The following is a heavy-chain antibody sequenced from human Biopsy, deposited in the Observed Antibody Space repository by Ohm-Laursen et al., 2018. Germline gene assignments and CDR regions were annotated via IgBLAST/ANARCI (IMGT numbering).Heavy chain of an antibody. Sequence: PSQTLPLTCTVSGGSISSDYRSWIRQTPGKGLEWIGYIYYSGSTNYNPSLKSRVTISVDTSKNQFSLRLNSVTAADTAVYYCARATNSTGWPYYYFYGMDVWGQGTTVTVSS. CDR2: IYYSGST. CDR3: ARATNSTGWPYYYFYGMDV. V-gene: IGHV4-59*01. CDR1: GGSISSDY. D-gene: IGHD2/OR15-2a*01. J-gene: IGHJ6*02.